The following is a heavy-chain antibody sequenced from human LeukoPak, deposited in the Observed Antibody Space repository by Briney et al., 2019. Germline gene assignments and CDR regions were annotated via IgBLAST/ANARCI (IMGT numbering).Heavy chain of an antibody. CDR2: IRYDGSNK. J-gene: IGHJ4*02. D-gene: IGHD6-13*01. CDR1: GFTFNSYG. Sequence: PGGSLRLSCAASGFTFNSYGMHWVRQAPGKGLEWVAFIRYDGSNKYYADSVKGRFTISRDNSKNTLYLQMNSLRAEDTAVYYCAKEHSSSRPFDYWGQGTLVTVSS. V-gene: IGHV3-30*02. CDR3: AKEHSSSRPFDY.